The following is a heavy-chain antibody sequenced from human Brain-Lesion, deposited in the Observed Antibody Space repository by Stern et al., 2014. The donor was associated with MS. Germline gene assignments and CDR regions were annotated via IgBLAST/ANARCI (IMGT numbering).Heavy chain of an antibody. V-gene: IGHV3-7*01. Sequence: EVQLVESGGGLVQPGGSLRLSCTASGFTFNSYWMSWVRQAPGKGLEWVANIKEDGSEKYYVNSVKGRFTVSRDNAKNSMYLQMNSLRVDDTATYYCARIGYSSSWYSPVGFFQHWGQGTLVTVSS. D-gene: IGHD6-13*01. CDR2: IKEDGSEK. CDR3: ARIGYSSSWYSPVGFFQH. J-gene: IGHJ1*01. CDR1: GFTFNSYW.